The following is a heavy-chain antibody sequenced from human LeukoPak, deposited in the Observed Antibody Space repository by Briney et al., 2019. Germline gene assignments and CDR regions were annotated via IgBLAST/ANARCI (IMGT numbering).Heavy chain of an antibody. CDR3: ARDGVAGGFDY. Sequence: SETLSLTCTVSGGSIGSYYWNWIRQAPGKGLEWIGYIHYSGSTNHNSSLKSRVTLSVDTSRDQYSLKLSSVTAADTAVYYCARDGVAGGFDYWGQGTLVTVSS. V-gene: IGHV4-59*01. CDR1: GGSIGSYY. CDR2: IHYSGST. D-gene: IGHD6-19*01. J-gene: IGHJ4*02.